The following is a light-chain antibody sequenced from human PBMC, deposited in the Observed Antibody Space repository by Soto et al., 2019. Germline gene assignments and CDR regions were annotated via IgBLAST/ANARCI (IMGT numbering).Light chain of an antibody. CDR1: QAISSY. J-gene: IGKJ1*01. Sequence: IQLTQSPSSLSASVGDIVTITCRASQAISSYLAWYQQKPGRAPNLLIYGASTLQSGVPSRFSGSGSGTDFTLTISSLQPEDFATYYCQQLNSYPLTFGQGTTVQIK. CDR3: QQLNSYPLT. CDR2: GAS. V-gene: IGKV1-9*01.